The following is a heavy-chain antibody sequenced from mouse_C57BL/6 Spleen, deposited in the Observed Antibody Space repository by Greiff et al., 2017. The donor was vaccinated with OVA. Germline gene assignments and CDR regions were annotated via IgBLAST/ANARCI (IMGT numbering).Heavy chain of an antibody. CDR3: AKVYYDYDEGYAMDY. J-gene: IGHJ4*01. CDR2: ISSGSSTI. CDR1: GFTFSDYG. D-gene: IGHD2-4*01. V-gene: IGHV5-17*01. Sequence: EVKLVESGGGLVKPGGSLKLSCAASGFTFSDYGMHWVRQAPEKGLEWVAYISSGSSTIYYADTVKGRFTISRDNAKNTLFLQMTSLRSEDTAMYYCAKVYYDYDEGYAMDYWGQGTSVTVSS.